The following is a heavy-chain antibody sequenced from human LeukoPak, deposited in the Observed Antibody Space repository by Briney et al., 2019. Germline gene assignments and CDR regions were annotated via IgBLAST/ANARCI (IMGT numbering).Heavy chain of an antibody. J-gene: IGHJ5*02. CDR1: GYTFTSYY. V-gene: IGHV1-46*01. D-gene: IGHD5-18*01. CDR2: INPSGGST. CDR3: ARGGYSYGYENWFDP. Sequence: ASVKVSCKASGYTFTSYYMHWVRQAPGQGLEWMGIINPSGGSTSYAQKFQGRVTMTRGMSTSTVYMELSSLRSEDTAVYYCARGGYSYGYENWFDPWGQGTLVTVSS.